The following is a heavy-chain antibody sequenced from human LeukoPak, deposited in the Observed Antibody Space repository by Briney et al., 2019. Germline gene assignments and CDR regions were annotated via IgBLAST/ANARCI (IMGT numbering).Heavy chain of an antibody. CDR1: RFTLSDFY. Sequence: GGSLRLSCAASRFTLSDFYTSWISQAPGKGLEWVSYISSSGSTIYYADSVKGRFTISRDNAKNSLYLQMNSLRAEDTAVYYCAREPRMNPLDYWGQGTLVTVSS. V-gene: IGHV3-11*01. J-gene: IGHJ4*02. D-gene: IGHD1-14*01. CDR2: ISSSGSTI. CDR3: AREPRMNPLDY.